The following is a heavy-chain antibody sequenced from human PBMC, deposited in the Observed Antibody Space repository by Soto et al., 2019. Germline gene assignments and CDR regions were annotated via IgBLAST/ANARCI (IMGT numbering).Heavy chain of an antibody. CDR2: IKQDGSEK. V-gene: IGHV3-7*01. CDR3: ARDYYGSGSYYTPYYYYGIDV. Sequence: PGGSLRLSCAASGFTFSSYWMSWVRQAPGKGLEWVANIKQDGSEKYYVDSVKGRFTISRDNAKNSLYLQMNSLRAEDTAVYYCARDYYGSGSYYTPYYYYGIDVWGQGTTVTVSS. D-gene: IGHD3-10*01. CDR1: GFTFSSYW. J-gene: IGHJ6*02.